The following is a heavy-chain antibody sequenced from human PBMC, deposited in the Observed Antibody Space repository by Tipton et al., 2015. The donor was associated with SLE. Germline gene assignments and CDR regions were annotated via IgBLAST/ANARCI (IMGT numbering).Heavy chain of an antibody. CDR3: AKDIRWFGVGSWYFDL. J-gene: IGHJ2*01. Sequence: LSLTCAASGFTFDDYAMHWVRQAPGKGLEWVSLISWDGGSTYYADSVKGRFIISRDNSKNSLYLQMNSLRAEDTALYYCAKDIRWFGVGSWYFDLWGRGTLVTVSS. CDR2: ISWDGGST. V-gene: IGHV3-43D*04. D-gene: IGHD3-10*01. CDR1: GFTFDDYA.